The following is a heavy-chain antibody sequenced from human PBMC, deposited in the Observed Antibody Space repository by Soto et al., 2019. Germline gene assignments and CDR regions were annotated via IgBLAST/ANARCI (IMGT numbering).Heavy chain of an antibody. CDR2: ISNNGRT. CDR1: GCPVNRGNYY. J-gene: IGHJ4*02. CDR3: ARGHFDSRGYSNALDY. V-gene: IGHV4-61*03. Sequence: SETLFLTCTVSGCPVNRGNYYWSWIRQPPRKRLEWIGYISNNGRTDSSPSLKSRVTISLDMSKNHVSLILKSVNIADSAIYYCARGHFDSRGYSNALDYWGQGIQVTVSS. D-gene: IGHD3-22*01.